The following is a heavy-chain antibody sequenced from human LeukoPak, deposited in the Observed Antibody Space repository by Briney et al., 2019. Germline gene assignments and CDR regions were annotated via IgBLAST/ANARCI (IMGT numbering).Heavy chain of an antibody. V-gene: IGHV4-4*09. CDR2: IYTSGST. CDR1: GGSISSYY. D-gene: IGHD2-2*01. J-gene: IGHJ5*02. CDR3: ARLYCSSTSCPIDP. Sequence: PSETLSLTCTVSGGSISSYYWCWIRQPPGKGLEWIGYIYTSGSTNYNPSLKSRVTISVDTSKNQFSLKLSSVTAADTAVYYCARLYCSSTSCPIDPWGQGTLVTVSS.